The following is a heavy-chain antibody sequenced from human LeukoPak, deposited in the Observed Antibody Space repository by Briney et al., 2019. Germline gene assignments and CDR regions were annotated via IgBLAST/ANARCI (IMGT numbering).Heavy chain of an antibody. CDR2: ISSSSSYI. V-gene: IGHV3-21*01. J-gene: IGHJ4*02. CDR3: AKDRGDGAFFDY. CDR1: GFTFSSYN. Sequence: GGSLRLSCAASGFTFSSYNMNWVRQAPGKGLEWVSSISSSSSYIYYTDSVKGRFTISRGNAKNSLYLQMNSLRAEDTAVYYCAKDRGDGAFFDYWGQGTLVTVSS. D-gene: IGHD4-17*01.